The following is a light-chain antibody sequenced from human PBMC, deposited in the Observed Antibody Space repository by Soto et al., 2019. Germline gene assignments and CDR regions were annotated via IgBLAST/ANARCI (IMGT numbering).Light chain of an antibody. CDR3: QQYNNWPQT. CDR1: QSLRSS. CDR2: DAS. Sequence: LSVSPGERAPLSCRASQSLRSSLAWYQQKPGQAPRLLIYDASTRATGIPARFSGSGSGTDFTLTISGLQSEDFAVYYCQQYNNWPQTCGQGTKVDIK. J-gene: IGKJ1*01. V-gene: IGKV3-15*01.